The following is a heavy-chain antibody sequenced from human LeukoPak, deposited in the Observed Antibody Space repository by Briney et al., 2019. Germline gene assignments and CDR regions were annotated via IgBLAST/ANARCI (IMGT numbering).Heavy chain of an antibody. CDR3: ARQYISGQWYFDY. Sequence: PGGSLRLSCAASGFTFSSYSMNWVRQAPGKGLEGVSSISSRSSYIYYADSVKGRFTVSRDNAKNTLYLQMNSLIPEDTAVYYCARQYISGQWYFDYWGQGTLVTVSS. CDR1: GFTFSSYS. V-gene: IGHV3-21*01. J-gene: IGHJ4*02. CDR2: ISSRSSYI. D-gene: IGHD5-18*01.